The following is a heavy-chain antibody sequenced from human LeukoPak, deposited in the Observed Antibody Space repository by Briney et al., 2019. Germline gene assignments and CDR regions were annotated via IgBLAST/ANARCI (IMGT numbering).Heavy chain of an antibody. Sequence: PGGSLRLSCAASGFTFSNAWMSWVRQAPGKGLEWVGRIKSKTDGGTTDYAAPVKGRFTISRDDSKNTLYLQMNSLKTEDTAVYYCTTLPRDLTFGGVIVIVAGGDYWGQGTLVTVSS. D-gene: IGHD3-16*02. J-gene: IGHJ4*02. CDR1: GFTFSNAW. CDR3: TTLPRDLTFGGVIVIVAGGDY. V-gene: IGHV3-15*01. CDR2: IKSKTDGGTT.